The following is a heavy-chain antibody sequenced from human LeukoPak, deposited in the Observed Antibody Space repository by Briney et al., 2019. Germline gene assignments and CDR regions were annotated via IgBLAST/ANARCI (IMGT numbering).Heavy chain of an antibody. J-gene: IGHJ4*02. CDR1: GFTFSSNG. V-gene: IGHV3-30*02. Sequence: GGSLRLSCAASGFTFSSNGVHWVRQTPGKGLDWVAFTRYDESKTFYGDSVRGRFTISRDSSKNTLYLQMNSLTTDDSAVYYCAKARYSGSPALDFWGQGTLVTVSS. CDR3: AKARYSGSPALDF. CDR2: TRYDESKT. D-gene: IGHD1-26*01.